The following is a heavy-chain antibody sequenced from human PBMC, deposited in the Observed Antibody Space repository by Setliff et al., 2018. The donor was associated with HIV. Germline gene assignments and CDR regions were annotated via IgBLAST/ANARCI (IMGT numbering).Heavy chain of an antibody. CDR3: AKDHVPGQWLIRVYFDY. D-gene: IGHD6-19*01. V-gene: IGHV3-48*03. CDR2: ISSSDNTI. Sequence: GGSLRLSCAASGFTFSSYEMDWVRQAPGKGLEWVSYISSSDNTIHYADSVRGRFTTSRDNAKNSLYLQMNSLRAEDTAFYYCAKDHVPGQWLIRVYFDYWGQGTVVTVSS. J-gene: IGHJ4*02. CDR1: GFTFSSYE.